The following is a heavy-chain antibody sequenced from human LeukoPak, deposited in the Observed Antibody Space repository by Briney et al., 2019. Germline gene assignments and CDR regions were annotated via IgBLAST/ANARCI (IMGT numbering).Heavy chain of an antibody. CDR2: IYYSGST. J-gene: IGHJ2*01. V-gene: IGHV4-61*01. Sequence: SETLSLTCTVSGGSFSSGSYYWTWIRQPPGKGLEWIGYIYYSGSTNYNPSLKSRVTISVDTSKNQFSLKLSSVTAADAALYYCARDTTYCSGTSCYRGYFDLWGRGTLVTVSS. D-gene: IGHD2-2*01. CDR1: GGSFSSGSYY. CDR3: ARDTTYCSGTSCYRGYFDL.